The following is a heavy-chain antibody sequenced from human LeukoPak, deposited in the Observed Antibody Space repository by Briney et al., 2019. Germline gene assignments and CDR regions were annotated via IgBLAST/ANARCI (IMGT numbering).Heavy chain of an antibody. CDR1: GGSISSYY. J-gene: IGHJ4*02. D-gene: IGHD6-19*01. CDR3: ARGPIAVAGIMNY. Sequence: PSETLSLTCTVSGGSISSYYWSWIRQPPGKGLEWIGYIYYSGTTNYNPSLKSRVTISVDTSKNQFSLKLSSVTAADTAVYYCARGPIAVAGIMNYWGQGTLVTVSS. CDR2: IYYSGTT. V-gene: IGHV4-59*12.